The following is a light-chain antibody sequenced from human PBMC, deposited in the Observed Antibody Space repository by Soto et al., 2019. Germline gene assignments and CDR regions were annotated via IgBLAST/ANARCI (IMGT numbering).Light chain of an antibody. V-gene: IGKV3-20*01. CDR3: QQYGSSGT. CDR1: QSVSNNY. Sequence: ELVLPQSPGTLSLSPGERATLSCRASQSVSNNYLAWYQQKPGQPPRLLIYGASNRATGIPDRFSGSGSGTDFTLTISRLEPEDFAVYYCQQYGSSGTFGQGTKVE. CDR2: GAS. J-gene: IGKJ1*01.